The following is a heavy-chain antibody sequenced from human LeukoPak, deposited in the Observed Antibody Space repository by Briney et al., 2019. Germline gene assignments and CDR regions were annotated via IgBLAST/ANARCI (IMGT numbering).Heavy chain of an antibody. Sequence: SGGSLRLSCAASGFPFSSHAMAWVRQAPGKGLEWVSAIGGLGSSTYYGDSVKGRFTISRDNSKNTVYLQMDSLRVEDTAVYYCARDPGVVAFHYFDFWGQGTLITVSS. D-gene: IGHD3-3*01. V-gene: IGHV3-23*01. CDR2: IGGLGSST. CDR3: ARDPGVVAFHYFDF. J-gene: IGHJ4*02. CDR1: GFPFSSHA.